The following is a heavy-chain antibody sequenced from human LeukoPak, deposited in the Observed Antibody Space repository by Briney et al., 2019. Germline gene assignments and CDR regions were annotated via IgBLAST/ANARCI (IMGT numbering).Heavy chain of an antibody. Sequence: SETLSLTCTVSGGSISTYYWGWIRQPPGQGLEWIGTIYYTGTTHYNPSLKSRVTISVDTSKNQFSLNLSSVTAADTAVYYCARQEIGLRSFDPWGQGTLVTVSS. J-gene: IGHJ5*02. D-gene: IGHD3/OR15-3a*01. V-gene: IGHV4-39*01. CDR2: IYYTGTT. CDR3: ARQEIGLRSFDP. CDR1: GGSISTYY.